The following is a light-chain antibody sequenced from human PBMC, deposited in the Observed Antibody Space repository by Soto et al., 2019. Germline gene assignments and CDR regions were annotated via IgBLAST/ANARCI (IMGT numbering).Light chain of an antibody. V-gene: IGKV3D-20*02. CDR2: GAS. CDR3: QQRAKWPRT. J-gene: IGKJ1*01. CDR1: QSVSSSY. Sequence: EIVLTQSPGTLSLSPGERATLSCRASQSVSSSYLAWYQQKPGQAPRLLIYGASSRATGIPDRFSGSGSGTDFTLTISSLEPEDFAVYHCQQRAKWPRTFGQGTKVDIK.